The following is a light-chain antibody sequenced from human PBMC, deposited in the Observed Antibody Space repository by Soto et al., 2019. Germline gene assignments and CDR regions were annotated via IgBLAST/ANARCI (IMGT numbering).Light chain of an antibody. V-gene: IGLV2-11*01. CDR3: CSYAGSPYV. CDR1: SSDVGGYNY. Sequence: QSVLTQARSVSGSPGQSVTISCTGTSSDVGGYNYVSWYQQHPGKAPKLMISDVTKRPSGVPDRFSGSKSGNTASLTISGLQAEDEADYYCCSYAGSPYVFGTGTKVTVL. CDR2: DVT. J-gene: IGLJ1*01.